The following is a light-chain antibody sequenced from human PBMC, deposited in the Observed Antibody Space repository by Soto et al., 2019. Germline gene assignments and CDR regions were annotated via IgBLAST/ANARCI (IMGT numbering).Light chain of an antibody. V-gene: IGKV3-15*01. CDR2: DTS. CDR1: QSVSRF. CDR3: QQFDTSPYT. J-gene: IGKJ2*01. Sequence: EIVMTQSPATLSVSPGERVTLSCRASQSVSRFLAWYQQRPGQAPRLLIYDTSTRATGVPARFSGSGSGTEFSLTISSLQSEDFAVYYCQQFDTSPYTFGQGTKLEIK.